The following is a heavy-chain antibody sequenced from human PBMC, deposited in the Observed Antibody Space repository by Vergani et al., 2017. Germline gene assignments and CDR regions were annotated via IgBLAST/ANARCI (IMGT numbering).Heavy chain of an antibody. D-gene: IGHD1-1*01. CDR2: ISWNSGSI. J-gene: IGHJ5*02. CDR3: AKAGRTGGFDP. V-gene: IGHV3-9*01. Sequence: EVQLLESGGGLVQPGGSLRLSCAASGFTFDDYAMHWVRQAPGKGLEWVSGISWNSGSIGYADSVKGRFTISRDNAKNSLYLQMNSLRAEDTALYYCAKAGRTGGFDPWGQGTLVTVSS. CDR1: GFTFDDYA.